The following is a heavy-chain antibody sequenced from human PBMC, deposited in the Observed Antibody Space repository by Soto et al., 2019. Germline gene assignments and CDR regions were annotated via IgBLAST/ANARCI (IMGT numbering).Heavy chain of an antibody. Sequence: QVHLVQSGAEVKKPGASVKVSCKGSGYIFTTYGITWVRQAPGQGLEWMGWISAHNGNTNYAQKLQGRVTVTRDTSTSPAYMALRNLRSDVTAVYYCARGRYGDYWGQGALVTVSS. CDR2: ISAHNGNT. CDR3: ARGRYGDY. CDR1: GYIFTTYG. V-gene: IGHV1-18*01. D-gene: IGHD1-1*01. J-gene: IGHJ4*02.